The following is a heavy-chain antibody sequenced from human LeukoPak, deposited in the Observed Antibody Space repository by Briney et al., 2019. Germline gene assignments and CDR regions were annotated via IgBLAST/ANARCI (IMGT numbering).Heavy chain of an antibody. CDR2: IIPMFNTG. D-gene: IGHD4-11*01. CDR3: ARGGTSTVTDGVFDY. V-gene: IGHV1-69*01. CDR1: GGTFSSYA. J-gene: IGHJ4*02. Sequence: GASVKVSCKASGGTFSSYAISWVRQAPGQGLEWMGGIIPMFNTGNYAQKYQGRVTITADESTSTAYMELSSLRSEDTAVYYCARGGTSTVTDGVFDYWGQGTLVTVSS.